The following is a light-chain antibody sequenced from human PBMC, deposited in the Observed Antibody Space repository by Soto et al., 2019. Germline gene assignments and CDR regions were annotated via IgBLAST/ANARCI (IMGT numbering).Light chain of an antibody. V-gene: IGKV3-20*01. CDR3: QQYDTSPRT. CDR2: AAS. CDR1: QNLSSGY. Sequence: EIVLTQSPGTLSLSPGERATLSCRASQNLSSGYLAWYQQKPGQAPRILIYAASSRATGIPDRFSGSGSGTDFSLTITRLEPEDSAAYYCQQYDTSPRTFGQGTKVDIK. J-gene: IGKJ1*01.